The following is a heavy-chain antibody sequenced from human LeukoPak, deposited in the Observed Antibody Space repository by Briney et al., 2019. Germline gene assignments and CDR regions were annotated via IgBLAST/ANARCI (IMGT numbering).Heavy chain of an antibody. D-gene: IGHD4-17*01. J-gene: IGHJ4*02. CDR2: ISSSSSYT. CDR3: AIALKGDYGVGLVDY. Sequence: PGGSLRLSCAASGFTFSDYYMSWIRQAPGKGLEWVSYISSSSSYTNYADSVKGRFTISRDNAKNSLYLQMNSLRAEDTAVYYCAIALKGDYGVGLVDYWGQGTLVTVSS. V-gene: IGHV3-11*06. CDR1: GFTFSDYY.